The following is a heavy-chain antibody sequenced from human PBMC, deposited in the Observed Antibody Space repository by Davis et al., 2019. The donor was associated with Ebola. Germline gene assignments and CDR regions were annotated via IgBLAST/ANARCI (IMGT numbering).Heavy chain of an antibody. D-gene: IGHD3-22*01. J-gene: IGHJ4*02. CDR1: GYTFTDYY. V-gene: IGHV1-2*02. Sequence: ASVKVSCKASGYTFTDYYMHWVRQAPGQGLEWMGWINPNSGGTNYAQKFQGRVTMTRDTSISTAYMELSSLRSDDTAIYYCARYYYDSSGSSTGLGYWGQGTLVTVSS. CDR3: ARYYYDSSGSSTGLGY. CDR2: INPNSGGT.